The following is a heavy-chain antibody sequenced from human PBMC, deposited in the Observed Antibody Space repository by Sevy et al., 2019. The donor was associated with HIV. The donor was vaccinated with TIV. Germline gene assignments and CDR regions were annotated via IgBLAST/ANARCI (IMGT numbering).Heavy chain of an antibody. CDR1: GFTFSSYG. V-gene: IGHV3-33*01. CDR3: ARDKLPPIMVSMVRGALSYYFDY. CDR2: IWYDGINK. Sequence: GGSLRLSCAASGFTFSSYGMHWVRQAPGKGLEWVAVIWYDGINKYYPDSVKGRFTISRDNSKNTLHLQMNSLRAEDTAVYYCARDKLPPIMVSMVRGALSYYFDYWGQGTLVTVSS. D-gene: IGHD3-10*01. J-gene: IGHJ4*02.